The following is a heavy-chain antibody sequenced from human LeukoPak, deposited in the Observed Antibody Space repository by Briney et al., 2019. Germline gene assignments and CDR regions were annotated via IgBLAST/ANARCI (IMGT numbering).Heavy chain of an antibody. CDR1: GFTFSSYG. J-gene: IGHJ4*02. CDR3: ARESRPYSSSEELDY. CDR2: IWYDGSNK. D-gene: IGHD6-6*01. V-gene: IGHV3-33*01. Sequence: GESLKISCAASGFTFSSYGMHWVRQAPGKGLEWVAVIWYDGSNKYYADSVKGRFTISRDNSKNTLYLQMNSLRAEDTAVYYCARESRPYSSSEELDYWGQGTLVTVSS.